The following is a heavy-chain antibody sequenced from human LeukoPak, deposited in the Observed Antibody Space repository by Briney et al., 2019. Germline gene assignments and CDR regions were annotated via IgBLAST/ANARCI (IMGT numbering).Heavy chain of an antibody. CDR2: IYTSGST. CDR1: GGSISSGSYY. D-gene: IGHD5-24*01. Sequence: SETLSLTCIVSGGSISSGSYYWRWIRQPAGKGLEWIGRIYTSGSTNYNPSLKSRVTISVDTSKNQLSLKLSSVTAADTAVYYCARGLGGDGYNYREDAFDIWGQGTMVTVSS. J-gene: IGHJ3*02. CDR3: ARGLGGDGYNYREDAFDI. V-gene: IGHV4-61*02.